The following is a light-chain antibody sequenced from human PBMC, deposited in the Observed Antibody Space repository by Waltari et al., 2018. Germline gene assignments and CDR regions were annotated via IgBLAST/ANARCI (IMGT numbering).Light chain of an antibody. Sequence: EVVLTQSPATLSLSPGESATLSCRASQRVSSYLAWYQQKPGQTPRFLMYDASNRAPGIPARCSGSVSGTNFTHTISGLEPEDLAVCYCQQRGNWPNTFGQGTKVEIK. CDR2: DAS. CDR1: QRVSSY. CDR3: QQRGNWPNT. J-gene: IGKJ2*01. V-gene: IGKV3-11*01.